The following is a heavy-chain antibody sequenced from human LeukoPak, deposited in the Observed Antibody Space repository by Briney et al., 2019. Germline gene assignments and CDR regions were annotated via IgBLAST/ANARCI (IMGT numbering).Heavy chain of an antibody. CDR2: ITNNSSTR. J-gene: IGHJ5*02. D-gene: IGHD3-22*01. CDR1: GHTFSNYN. Sequence: PGGSLRLSCAPSGHTFSNYNMNWVRQAPGKGREWGSFITNNSSTRCYADSVTGRFTISRDNAKSSLYLQMNSLRAQDTAGYYCARALGGSSGYSQPWSEGTLVTVSS. V-gene: IGHV3-48*01. CDR3: ARALGGSSGYSQP.